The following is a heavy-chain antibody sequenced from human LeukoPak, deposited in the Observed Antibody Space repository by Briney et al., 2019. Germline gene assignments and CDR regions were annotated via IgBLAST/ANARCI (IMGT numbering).Heavy chain of an antibody. J-gene: IGHJ4*02. CDR3: TTTGAYYDILTGVDY. Sequence: GGSLRLSCAASGFTFSNAWMSWVRQAPGKGLEWVGRIKSKTDGGTTDYAAPVKGRFTISRDDSKNTLYLQMNSLKTEDTAVYYCTTTGAYYDILTGVDYWGQGTLVTVSS. V-gene: IGHV3-15*01. D-gene: IGHD3-9*01. CDR2: IKSKTDGGTT. CDR1: GFTFSNAW.